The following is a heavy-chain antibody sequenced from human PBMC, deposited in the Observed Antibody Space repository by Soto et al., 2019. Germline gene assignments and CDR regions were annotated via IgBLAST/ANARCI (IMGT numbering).Heavy chain of an antibody. Sequence: QVQLVQSGAEMREPGSSVKVSCKASGGTFSSSAINWLRQAPGQGPEWMGGIIPTFGTANYIEKFRGRVTITADTSTSTAYMEVSSLTSEEAAMYFCATSETAGHRGFDIWGQGTMVTVSS. CDR1: GGTFSSSA. CDR3: ATSETAGHRGFDI. CDR2: IIPTFGTA. V-gene: IGHV1-69*06. J-gene: IGHJ3*02. D-gene: IGHD6-19*01.